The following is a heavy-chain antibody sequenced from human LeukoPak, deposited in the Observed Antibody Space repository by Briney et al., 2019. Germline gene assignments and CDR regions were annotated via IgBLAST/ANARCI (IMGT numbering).Heavy chain of an antibody. CDR2: IKQDGSEK. CDR3: ARDHGYYYGSGLFDY. V-gene: IGHV3-7*01. Sequence: GGSLRLSCAASGFTFSSYWMSWVRQAPGKGLEWVANIKQDGSEKYYVDSVKGRFTISRDNAKNSLYLQMNSLRAEDTAVYYCARDHGYYYGSGLFDYWGQGTLVTVSS. CDR1: GFTFSSYW. J-gene: IGHJ4*02. D-gene: IGHD3-10*01.